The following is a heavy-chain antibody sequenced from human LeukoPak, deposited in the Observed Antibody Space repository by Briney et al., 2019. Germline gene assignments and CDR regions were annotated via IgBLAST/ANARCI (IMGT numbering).Heavy chain of an antibody. CDR2: IYYSGST. CDR1: GGSISNGGYS. CDR3: ARVESHREYRNSWFFDY. V-gene: IGHV4-31*03. Sequence: PSQTLSLTCTVSGGSISNGGYSWSWIRQHPGKGLEWIGYIYYSGSTYYNPSLKSRVTISLDMSKNQFSLTLSSVTAADTAVYYCARVESHREYRNSWFFDYWGQGILVTVSS. D-gene: IGHD6-6*01. J-gene: IGHJ4*02.